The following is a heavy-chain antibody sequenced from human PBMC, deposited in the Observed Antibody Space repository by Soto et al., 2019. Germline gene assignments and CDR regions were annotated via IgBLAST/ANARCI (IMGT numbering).Heavy chain of an antibody. CDR2: ISNDGIDQ. CDR3: AKDARSTGAFDM. Sequence: QVQLVESGGGVVQPGRSLRPSCAASGFSFSSYAMHGVGQAPGRGLEWVAVISNDGIDQYYADSVKGRFTISRDNSKSMLFLQMNTLRAEDTAVYYCAKDARSTGAFDMWGQGTMVTVSS. V-gene: IGHV3-30*18. D-gene: IGHD1-26*01. J-gene: IGHJ3*02. CDR1: GFSFSSYA.